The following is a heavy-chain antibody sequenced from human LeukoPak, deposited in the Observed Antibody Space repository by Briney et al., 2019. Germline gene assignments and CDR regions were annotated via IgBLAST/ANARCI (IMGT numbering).Heavy chain of an antibody. CDR1: GFTFSSYW. Sequence: GGSLRLSFAASGFTFSSYWMSWVRQAPGKGLEWVANIKQGGGEKYCMDSVKGRFTVSRDNAKNSLYLQMNSVRAEDTAVYHCARVDGHAHWFDPRGQGTLVTVSS. V-gene: IGHV3-7*03. J-gene: IGHJ5*02. CDR2: IKQGGGEK. CDR3: ARVDGHAHWFDP.